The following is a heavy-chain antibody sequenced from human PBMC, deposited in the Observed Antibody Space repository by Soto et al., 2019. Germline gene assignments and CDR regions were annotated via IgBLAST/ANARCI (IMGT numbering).Heavy chain of an antibody. J-gene: IGHJ4*02. D-gene: IGHD3-10*01. V-gene: IGHV1-69*02. CDR2: VNPIVSMS. Sequence: VQLVQSGAEVKRPGSSVKVSCKASGDTFNFYSINWVRQAPGLELEWMGRVNPIVSMSNYAQKFQGRVTMTADKSTSTAYMELSSLRSEDTAIYYCASSYGSGYRAFDYWGRGALVTVSS. CDR3: ASSYGSGYRAFDY. CDR1: GDTFNFYS.